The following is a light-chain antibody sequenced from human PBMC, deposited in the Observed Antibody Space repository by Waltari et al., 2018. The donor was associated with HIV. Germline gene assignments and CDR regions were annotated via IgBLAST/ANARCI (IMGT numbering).Light chain of an antibody. CDR2: DAS. Sequence: EIVLTQSPATLSLSPGERATLSCRASQSIAAYLAWYQQKPGQAPRLLISDASNRATGVPARFRGSGSGTDFTLTISSLEPEDFAVYYCQQRTNWLFGGGTKVEIK. CDR1: QSIAAY. CDR3: QQRTNWL. J-gene: IGKJ4*01. V-gene: IGKV3-11*01.